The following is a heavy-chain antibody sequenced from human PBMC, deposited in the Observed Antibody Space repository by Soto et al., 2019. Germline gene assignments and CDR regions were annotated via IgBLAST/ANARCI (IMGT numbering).Heavy chain of an antibody. J-gene: IGHJ4*02. V-gene: IGHV3-23*01. Sequence: LESGGDLVQPGGSLRLSCAASGFSFSTYAFSWVRQAPGKGLEWVSHISGNGDSRKYADSVKGRFTVSRDNPKNTLFLQMDSLRLEDTAVYFCAKGGHTSGFRFYDIWCRGTLVSLSS. CDR1: GFSFSTYA. D-gene: IGHD5-18*01. CDR2: ISGNGDSR. CDR3: AKGGHTSGFRFYDI.